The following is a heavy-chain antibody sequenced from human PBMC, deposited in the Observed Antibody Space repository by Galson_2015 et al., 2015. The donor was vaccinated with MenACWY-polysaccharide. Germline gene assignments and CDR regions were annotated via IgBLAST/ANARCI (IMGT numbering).Heavy chain of an antibody. Sequence: SLRLSCAASGFTFNIYVMHWVRQTPGKGLEWVAMISYDGSEKNYADSEKGRFTISRDNSKSTLYLQMNGLRPEDAAVYYCARSDYCSGAHCFRKYYYYYMDGWGKGTPVTVSS. CDR3: ARSDYCSGAHCFRKYYYYYMDG. CDR1: GFTFNIYV. J-gene: IGHJ6*03. CDR2: ISYDGSEK. V-gene: IGHV3-30*04. D-gene: IGHD2-15*01.